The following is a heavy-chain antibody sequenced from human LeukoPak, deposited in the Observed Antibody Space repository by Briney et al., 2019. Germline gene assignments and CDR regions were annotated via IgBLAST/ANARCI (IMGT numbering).Heavy chain of an antibody. V-gene: IGHV4-39*01. D-gene: IGHD2-2*01. CDR3: AIGVPAALGGAFDI. Sequence: PSETLSLTCTVSGGSISSSSYYWGWIRQPPGRGLEWIGSIYYSGSTYYNPSLKSRVTISVDTSKNQFSLKLSSVTAADTAVYYCAIGVPAALGGAFDIWGQGTMVTVSS. J-gene: IGHJ3*02. CDR2: IYYSGST. CDR1: GGSISSSSYY.